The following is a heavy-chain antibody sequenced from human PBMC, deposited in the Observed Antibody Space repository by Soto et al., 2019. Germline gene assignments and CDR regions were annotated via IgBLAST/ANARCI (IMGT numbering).Heavy chain of an antibody. CDR2: IIPIFGTE. D-gene: IGHD6-13*01. Sequence: QVQLVQSGAEVKKPGSSVRVSCKALGGTFSSYAISWVRQAPGQGLEGMGGIIPIFGTENYAQKFKGRVTITADESTSTAYMELSSLRSEDTAVYYCARDRIAGSKYYYGMDVWGQGTTVTVSS. CDR3: ARDRIAGSKYYYGMDV. V-gene: IGHV1-69*01. J-gene: IGHJ6*02. CDR1: GGTFSSYA.